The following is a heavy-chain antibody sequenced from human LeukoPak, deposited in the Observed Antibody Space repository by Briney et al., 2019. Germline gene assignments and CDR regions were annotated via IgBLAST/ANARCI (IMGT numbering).Heavy chain of an antibody. J-gene: IGHJ5*02. CDR3: ARFLRWFDP. CDR2: IYYSGST. V-gene: IGHV4-59*04. Sequence: SETLSLTCTVSGGSISSYYWSWIRQPPGKGLEWIGSIYYSGSTYYNPSLKSRVTISVDTSKNQFSLKLSSVTAADTAVYYCARFLRWFDPWGQGTLVTVSS. CDR1: GGSISSYY.